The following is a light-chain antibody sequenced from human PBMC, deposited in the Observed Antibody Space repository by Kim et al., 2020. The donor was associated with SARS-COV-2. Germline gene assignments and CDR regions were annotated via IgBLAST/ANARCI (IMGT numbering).Light chain of an antibody. J-gene: IGKJ4*01. V-gene: IGKV3-11*01. CDR2: AAS. Sequence: LSPGKSTTLSCRASHIISSYLAWYQQKPAQAPRLLIYAASNRATGIPARFSGSGSGTDFTLTISSLEPEDFAVYYCQQRSDWPLTFGGGTKVDIK. CDR3: QQRSDWPLT. CDR1: HIISSY.